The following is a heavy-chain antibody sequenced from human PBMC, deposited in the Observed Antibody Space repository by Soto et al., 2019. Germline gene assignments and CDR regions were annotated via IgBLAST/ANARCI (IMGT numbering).Heavy chain of an antibody. V-gene: IGHV4-31*03. CDR3: AAYVSAEAPADYGFDY. Sequence: SETLSLTCTVSGGSISSGCYYWSWIRQHPGKGLEWIGYIYYSGSTYYNPSLKSRVTISVDTSKNQFSLKLSSVTAADTAVYYCAAYVSAEAPADYGFDYRGQGTLVTVSS. CDR1: GGSISSGCYY. J-gene: IGHJ4*02. CDR2: IYYSGST. D-gene: IGHD4-17*01.